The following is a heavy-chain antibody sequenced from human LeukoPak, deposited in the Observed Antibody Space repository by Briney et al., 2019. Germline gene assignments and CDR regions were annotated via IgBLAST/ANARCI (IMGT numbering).Heavy chain of an antibody. CDR3: ARNPKDCSSTSCEFDI. V-gene: IGHV3-21*01. D-gene: IGHD2-2*01. CDR1: GFTFSSYS. CDR2: ISSSSSYI. J-gene: IGHJ3*02. Sequence: PGGSLRLSCAASGFTFSSYSMNWVRQAPGKGLEWVSSISSSSSYIYYADSVKGRFTISRDNAKNSLYLQMNSLRAEDTAVYYCARNPKDCSSTSCEFDIWGQGTMVTVSS.